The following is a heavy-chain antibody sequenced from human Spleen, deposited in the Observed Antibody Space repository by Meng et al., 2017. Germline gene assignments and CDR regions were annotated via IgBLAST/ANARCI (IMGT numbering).Heavy chain of an antibody. J-gene: IGHJ4*02. D-gene: IGHD3-10*01. V-gene: IGHV3-48*03. CDR1: GFTFSSYE. CDR3: ARDEAPYYYGSGSSYYFDY. Sequence: GESLKISRAASGFTFSSYEMNWVRQAPGKGLEWVAYISSSGSTIYYADSVKGRFTISRDNAKNSLYLQMNSLRAEDTAVYYCARDEAPYYYGSGSSYYFDYWGQGTLVTVSS. CDR2: ISSSGSTI.